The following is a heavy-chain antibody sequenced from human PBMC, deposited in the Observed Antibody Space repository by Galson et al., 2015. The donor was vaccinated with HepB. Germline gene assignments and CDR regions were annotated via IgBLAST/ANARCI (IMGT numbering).Heavy chain of an antibody. V-gene: IGHV1-18*04. D-gene: IGHD3-22*01. Sequence: SVKVSCKASGYTFTSYGISWVRQAPGQGLEWMGWISAYNGNTNYAQKLQGRVTMTTDTSTSTAYMELRSLRSDDTAVYYCAREPAYYYDSSGYYCPLDYWGQGTLVTVSS. J-gene: IGHJ4*02. CDR2: ISAYNGNT. CDR1: GYTFTSYG. CDR3: AREPAYYYDSSGYYCPLDY.